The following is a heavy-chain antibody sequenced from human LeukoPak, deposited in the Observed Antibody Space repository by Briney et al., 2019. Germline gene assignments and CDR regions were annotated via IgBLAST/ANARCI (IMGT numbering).Heavy chain of an antibody. Sequence: ASVKLSCKASGYTFTGYYIHWVRQAPGQGLEWMGWINPNSGDTNYAQKFQGRVTMTRDTSISTAYMELSRLTSDDTAVYYCAALGYCSGGSCPRRGTFDIWGQGTMVTVSS. CDR2: INPNSGDT. J-gene: IGHJ3*02. V-gene: IGHV1-2*02. D-gene: IGHD2-15*01. CDR1: GYTFTGYY. CDR3: AALGYCSGGSCPRRGTFDI.